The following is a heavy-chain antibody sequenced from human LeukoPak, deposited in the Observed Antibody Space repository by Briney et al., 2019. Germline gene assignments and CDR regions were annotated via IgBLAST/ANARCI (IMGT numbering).Heavy chain of an antibody. Sequence: SETLSLTCGVSGGSLSGYYWSWIRLSPGKGLEWIGEINHLGTTNYNPSLKCRVTISEDTSENQFSLKLSSVTVADTAVYYCARGQRLRYYYDRSAFDVWGHGTMVTVSS. CDR1: GGSLSGYY. CDR2: INHLGTT. J-gene: IGHJ3*01. CDR3: ARGQRLRYYYDRSAFDV. V-gene: IGHV4-34*01. D-gene: IGHD3-22*01.